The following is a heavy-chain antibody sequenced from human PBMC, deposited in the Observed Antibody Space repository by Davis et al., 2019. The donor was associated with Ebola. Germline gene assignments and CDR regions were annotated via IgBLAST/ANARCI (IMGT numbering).Heavy chain of an antibody. CDR1: GGSTSSYY. D-gene: IGHD1-14*01. V-gene: IGHV4-59*08. CDR2: IYFSGTT. J-gene: IGHJ6*02. CDR3: AKLGYYSRNYGYGMDV. Sequence: SETLSLTCTVSGGSTSSYYWNWIRQRPGQGLEWIGSIYFSGTTNYNPFLKSRVTMSLDKSKNQFSLKLSSVTAADTAVYYCAKLGYYSRNYGYGMDVWGQGTTVTVSS.